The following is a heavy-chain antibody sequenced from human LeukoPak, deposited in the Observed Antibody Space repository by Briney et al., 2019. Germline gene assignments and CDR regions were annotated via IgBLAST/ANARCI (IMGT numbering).Heavy chain of an antibody. CDR1: YDSINTYY. Sequence: SETLSLTCTVSYDSINTYYWSWIRQPAGKGLEWFGRLYTSGTTNYNPSLKSRISMSIDTSKKLFSMTLSSVTAADTAVYYCARGYSSGSLVYMDVWGKGTTVIVSS. D-gene: IGHD3-10*01. J-gene: IGHJ6*03. CDR2: LYTSGTT. V-gene: IGHV4-4*07. CDR3: ARGYSSGSLVYMDV.